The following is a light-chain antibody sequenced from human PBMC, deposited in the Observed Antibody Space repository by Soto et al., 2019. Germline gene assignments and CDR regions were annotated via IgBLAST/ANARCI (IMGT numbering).Light chain of an antibody. J-gene: IGKJ4*01. V-gene: IGKV3-20*01. CDR3: HQYGSSPLT. Sequence: EIVLTQSPGTLSLSPGERATLSCRASQSVSSSYFAWYQQKPGQAPRLLIYGASSRATGIPERFSGSGSGTDFTLTISRLEPEDFAVYYCHQYGSSPLTFGGGTKVEIK. CDR2: GAS. CDR1: QSVSSSY.